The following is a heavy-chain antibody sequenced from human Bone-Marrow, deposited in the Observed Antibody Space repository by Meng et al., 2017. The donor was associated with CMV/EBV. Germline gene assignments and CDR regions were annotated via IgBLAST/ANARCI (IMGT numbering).Heavy chain of an antibody. V-gene: IGHV3-15*01. CDR3: TTVGRWSGYWGWDY. Sequence: GESLKISCVVSGITFSNAWMSWVRQAPGKGLEWVGRIKSKTDGGTTDYAAPVKGRFTISRDDSKNTLYLQMNSLKTEDTAVYYCTTVGRWSGYWGWDYWGQGTLVTVSS. CDR1: GITFSNAW. J-gene: IGHJ4*02. D-gene: IGHD3-3*01. CDR2: IKSKTDGGTT.